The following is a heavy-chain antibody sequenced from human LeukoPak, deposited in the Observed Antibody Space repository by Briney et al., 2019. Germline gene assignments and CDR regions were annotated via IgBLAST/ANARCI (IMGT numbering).Heavy chain of an antibody. D-gene: IGHD1-26*01. J-gene: IGHJ4*02. CDR1: GFTFSRYG. CDR2: ISYDGSNK. V-gene: IGHV3-30*18. CDR3: AKAEGVGATDYYFDY. Sequence: GGSVRLPCAASGFTFSRYGMHWARQATGKGLVWVAVISYDGSNKYYADSVKGRFTISRDNSKNTLYLQMNSLRAEDTAVYYCAKAEGVGATDYYFDYWGQGTLVTVSS.